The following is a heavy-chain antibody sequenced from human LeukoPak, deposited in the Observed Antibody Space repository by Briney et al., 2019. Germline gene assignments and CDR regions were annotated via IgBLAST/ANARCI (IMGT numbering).Heavy chain of an antibody. CDR3: AKNRGLFESCDF. J-gene: IGHJ4*02. Sequence: PGRSLRLSGAASGFTFSSYGMQWVRQAPGKGPEWVAVISYDGSKRYYADSVKGRFTISRDNSTNTMYLQMNSLRADDTAVYYCAKNRGLFESCDFWGQGTLVTVSS. CDR1: GFTFSSYG. V-gene: IGHV3-30*18. CDR2: ISYDGSKR.